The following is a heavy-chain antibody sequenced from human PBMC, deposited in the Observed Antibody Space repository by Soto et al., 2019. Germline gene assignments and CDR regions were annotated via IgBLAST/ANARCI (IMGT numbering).Heavy chain of an antibody. CDR3: ARDVRYYDSSGYYAWFDP. Sequence: PSETLSLTCTVSGGSISSYYWSWIRQPAGKGLEWIGRIYTSGSTNYNPSLKSRVTMSVDTSKNQFSLKLSSVTAADTAVYYCARDVRYYDSSGYYAWFDPWGQGTLVTV. CDR1: GGSISSYY. J-gene: IGHJ5*02. V-gene: IGHV4-4*07. D-gene: IGHD3-22*01. CDR2: IYTSGST.